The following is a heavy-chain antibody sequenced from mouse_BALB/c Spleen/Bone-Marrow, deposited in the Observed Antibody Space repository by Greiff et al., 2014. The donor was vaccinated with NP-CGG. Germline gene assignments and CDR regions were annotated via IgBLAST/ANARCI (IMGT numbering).Heavy chain of an antibody. J-gene: IGHJ4*01. CDR3: ARSGERYGAMDY. V-gene: IGHV5-4*02. Sequence: EVMLVESGGGLVKPGASLKLSCAASGFTFSDFYMFWFRQTPEKRLEWIATISNGGTYTYYPDSVKGRFAISRDNAKNNLYLQMSSLKSEDTAMYYSARSGERYGAMDYWGQGTSVTVTS. D-gene: IGHD1-1*02. CDR1: GFTFSDFY. CDR2: ISNGGTYT.